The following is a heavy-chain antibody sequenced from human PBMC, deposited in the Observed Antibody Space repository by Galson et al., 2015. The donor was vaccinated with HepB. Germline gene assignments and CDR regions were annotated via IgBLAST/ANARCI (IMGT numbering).Heavy chain of an antibody. V-gene: IGHV3-11*01. Sequence: SLRLSCAASGFTFSDYYMSWIRQAPGKGLEWVSYISSTSSTIYYADSVKGRFTISRDNTKNSLYLQMNSLRAEDTAVYYCATGRRYYDTSSYYPYYFDYWGQGTLVTVSS. J-gene: IGHJ4*02. CDR3: ATGRRYYDTSSYYPYYFDY. CDR2: ISSTSSTI. CDR1: GFTFSDYY. D-gene: IGHD3-22*01.